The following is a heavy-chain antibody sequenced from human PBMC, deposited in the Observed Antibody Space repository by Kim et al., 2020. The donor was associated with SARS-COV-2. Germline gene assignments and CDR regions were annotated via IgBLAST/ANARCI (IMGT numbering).Heavy chain of an antibody. V-gene: IGHV4-59*13. CDR2: IYYSGST. CDR1: GGSISSYY. Sequence: SETLSLTCTVSGGSISSYYWSWIRQPPGKGLEWIGYIYYSGSTNYNPSLKSRVTISVDTSKNQFSLKLSSVTAADTAVYYCAREWVQLWPTYYYYGMDVWGQGTTVTVSS. J-gene: IGHJ6*02. D-gene: IGHD5-18*01. CDR3: AREWVQLWPTYYYYGMDV.